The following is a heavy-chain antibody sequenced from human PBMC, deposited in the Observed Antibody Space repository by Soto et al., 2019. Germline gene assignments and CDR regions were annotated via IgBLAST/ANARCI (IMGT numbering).Heavy chain of an antibody. CDR1: GGSISSYH. J-gene: IGHJ5*02. CDR3: ARVRIDTFVDIVATPTNWCDP. D-gene: IGHD5-12*01. CDR2: IYYSGST. V-gene: IGHV4-59*01. Sequence: SETLSLTCTVSGGSISSYHWSWIRQPPGKGLEWIGYIYYSGSTNYNPSLKIRVTISVDTSKNQISLKLSSVTAADTAVYYCARVRIDTFVDIVATPTNWCDPWGQGTLVTVSS.